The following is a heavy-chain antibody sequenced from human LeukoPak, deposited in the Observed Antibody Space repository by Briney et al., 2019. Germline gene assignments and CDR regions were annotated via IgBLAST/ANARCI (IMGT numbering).Heavy chain of an antibody. V-gene: IGHV4-39*01. D-gene: IGHD5-18*01. Sequence: SETLSLTCSVSGGSISSSSYYWGWIRQPPGKGLEGIGSIYYSGSTYYNPSLKSRVTISVDTSKNQFSLKLSSVIAADTAVYYCARHVRGYSRRNYFDYWGQGTLVTVSS. CDR2: IYYSGST. CDR1: GGSISSSSYY. CDR3: ARHVRGYSRRNYFDY. J-gene: IGHJ4*02.